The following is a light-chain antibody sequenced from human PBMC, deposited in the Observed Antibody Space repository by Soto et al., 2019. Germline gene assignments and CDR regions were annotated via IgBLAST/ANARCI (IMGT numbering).Light chain of an antibody. CDR2: DVS. J-gene: IGLJ2*01. V-gene: IGLV2-14*03. Sequence: QSALTQPASVSGSPGQSITISCIGTSSDIGGYKYVSWYQQHPGKAPKLMIYDVSNRPSGVSNRFSGSKSGNTASLTISGLQADDEADDYCSSYTNSGALLVFGGGTKLTVL. CDR3: SSYTNSGALLV. CDR1: SSDIGGYKY.